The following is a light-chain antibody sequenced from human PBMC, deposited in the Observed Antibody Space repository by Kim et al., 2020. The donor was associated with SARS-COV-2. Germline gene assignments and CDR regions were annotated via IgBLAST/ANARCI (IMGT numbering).Light chain of an antibody. CDR3: QSYDSSLSGYV. CDR1: SSNIGAGYD. Sequence: RVTISCTGSSSNIGAGYDVHWYQQLPGTAPKLLIYGNSNRPSGVPDRFSGSKSGTSASLAITWLQAEDEADYYCQSYDSSLSGYVFGTGTKVTVL. V-gene: IGLV1-40*01. CDR2: GNS. J-gene: IGLJ1*01.